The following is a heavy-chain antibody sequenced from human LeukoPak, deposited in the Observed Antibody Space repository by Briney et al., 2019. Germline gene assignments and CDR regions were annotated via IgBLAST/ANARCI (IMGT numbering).Heavy chain of an antibody. CDR1: GGSISNYY. CDR3: ARGVYIAAAQYGY. Sequence: SETLSLTCTVSGGSISNYYWSWIRQPPGKGLEWIGYIYYSGTTNYNPSLKSRVTISVDTSKNQFSLKLDSVTAADTAVYYCARGVYIAAAQYGYWGQGTLVTVSS. CDR2: IYYSGTT. J-gene: IGHJ4*02. V-gene: IGHV4-59*01. D-gene: IGHD6-13*01.